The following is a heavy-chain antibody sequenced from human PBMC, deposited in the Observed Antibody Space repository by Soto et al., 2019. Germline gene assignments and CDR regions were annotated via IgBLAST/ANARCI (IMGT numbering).Heavy chain of an antibody. CDR1: GDSIRSSSHY. Sequence: SETLSLTCTVSGDSIRSSSHYWAWNRQPPGKGLEWIGYFYYSGSPYYNPSLKSRVTISVDTSKNQFSLKLNSMTAADTAVYYCARHNYGSGSTYFDYWGQGTLVTVSS. D-gene: IGHD3-10*01. J-gene: IGHJ4*02. CDR3: ARHNYGSGSTYFDY. V-gene: IGHV4-39*01. CDR2: FYYSGSP.